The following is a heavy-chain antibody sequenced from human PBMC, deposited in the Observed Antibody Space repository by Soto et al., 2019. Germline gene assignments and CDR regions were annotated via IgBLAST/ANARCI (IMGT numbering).Heavy chain of an antibody. CDR3: ARGRGYSGYDVGY. Sequence: GGSLRLSCAASGFTFSSYSMNWVRQAPGKGLEWVSSISSSSSYIYYADSVKGRFTISRDNAKNSLYLQMNSLRAEDTAVYYCARGRGYSGYDVGYWGQGTLVTVSS. D-gene: IGHD5-12*01. CDR2: ISSSSSYI. CDR1: GFTFSSYS. V-gene: IGHV3-21*01. J-gene: IGHJ4*02.